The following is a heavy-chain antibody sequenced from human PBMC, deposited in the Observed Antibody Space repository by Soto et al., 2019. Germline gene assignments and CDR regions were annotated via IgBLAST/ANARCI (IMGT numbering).Heavy chain of an antibody. CDR3: ARDPYHALQLPLAARQLFDGMDV. CDR1: GGTFSSYA. Sequence: QVQLVQSGAEVKKPGSSVKVSCKASGGTFSSYAISWVRQAPGQGLEWMGGIIPIFGTANYAQKFQGRVTITAEESTSAAYMELRSLRSEDTAVYYCARDPYHALQLPLAARQLFDGMDVWGQGTTVTVFS. D-gene: IGHD6-6*01. CDR2: IIPIFGTA. V-gene: IGHV1-69*01. J-gene: IGHJ6*02.